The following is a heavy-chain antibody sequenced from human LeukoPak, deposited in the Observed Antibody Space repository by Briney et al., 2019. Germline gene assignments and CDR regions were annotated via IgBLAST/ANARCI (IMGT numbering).Heavy chain of an antibody. CDR1: GGSISRYY. D-gene: IGHD3-22*01. Sequence: PSETLSLTCTVSGGSISRYYWSWIRQPPGKGLEWIGYIYYSGSTNYNPSLKSRVTISVDTSKNQFSLKLSSVTAADTAVYYCAREVYDSSGYHDAFDIWGQGTMVTVSS. CDR3: AREVYDSSGYHDAFDI. CDR2: IYYSGST. J-gene: IGHJ3*02. V-gene: IGHV4-59*01.